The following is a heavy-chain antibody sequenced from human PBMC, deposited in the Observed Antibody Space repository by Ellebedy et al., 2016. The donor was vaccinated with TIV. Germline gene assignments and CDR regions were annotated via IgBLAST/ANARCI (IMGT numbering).Heavy chain of an antibody. D-gene: IGHD2-2*01. J-gene: IGHJ4*02. V-gene: IGHV3-48*01. CDR2: ISDSDTI. CDR1: GFTLSSYS. CDR3: ARDAMLWIFDS. Sequence: PGGSLRLSCAASGFTLSSYSMNWVRQAPGRGLEWLSYISDSDTIYYADSVRGRFTISRDKAKKSVYLQMNSLTVEDTAIYYCARDAMLWIFDSWGQGTLVTVSS.